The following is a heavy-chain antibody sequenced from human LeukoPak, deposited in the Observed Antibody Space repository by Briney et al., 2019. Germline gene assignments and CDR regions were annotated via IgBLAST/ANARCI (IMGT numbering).Heavy chain of an antibody. CDR2: ISYDGSNK. CDR1: GFTFSSYA. V-gene: IGHV3-30*04. D-gene: IGHD6-19*01. Sequence: GRSLRLSCAASGFTFSSYAMHWVRQAPGKGLEWVAVISYDGSNKYYADSVKGRFTISRDNSKNTLYLQMNSLRAEDTAVYYCARGRTVAGWFDPWGQGTLVTVSS. J-gene: IGHJ5*02. CDR3: ARGRTVAGWFDP.